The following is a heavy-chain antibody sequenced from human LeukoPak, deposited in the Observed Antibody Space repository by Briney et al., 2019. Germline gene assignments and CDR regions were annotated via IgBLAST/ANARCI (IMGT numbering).Heavy chain of an antibody. CDR3: ARVAAGYSVNYFDY. D-gene: IGHD4-23*01. CDR1: EFAFSTYN. Sequence: GGSLRLSCAASEFAFSTYNMNWVRQAPGKGLEWVSYISTGSSTTYYADSVKGRFTISRDNVENSLYLQMNSLRDEDTAVYYCARVAAGYSVNYFDYWGQGTLVTISS. J-gene: IGHJ4*02. CDR2: ISTGSSTT. V-gene: IGHV3-48*02.